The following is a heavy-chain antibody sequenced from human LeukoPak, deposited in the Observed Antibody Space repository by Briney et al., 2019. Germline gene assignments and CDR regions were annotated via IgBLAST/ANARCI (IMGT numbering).Heavy chain of an antibody. CDR2: INPNSGGT. J-gene: IGHJ4*02. CDR1: GYTFTGYY. Sequence: GASVKVSCKASGYTFTGYYMHWVRQAPGQGLEWMGWINPNSGGTNYAQKFQGRVTMTRDTSISTAYMELSRLRSDDTAVYYCARDSYDSSGYSDYWGQETLVTVSS. D-gene: IGHD3-22*01. CDR3: ARDSYDSSGYSDY. V-gene: IGHV1-2*02.